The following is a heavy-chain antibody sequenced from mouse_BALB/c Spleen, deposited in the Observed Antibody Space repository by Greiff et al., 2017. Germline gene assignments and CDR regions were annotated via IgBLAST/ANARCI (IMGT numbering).Heavy chain of an antibody. CDR3: ARNSLRYGSTFDY. Sequence: VQRVESGPGLVQPSQSLSITCTVSGFSLTSYGVHWVRQSPGKGLEWLGVIWSGGSTDYNAAFISRLSISKDNSKSQVFFKMNSLQANDTAIYYCARNSLRYGSTFDYWGQGTTLTVSS. CDR1: GFSLTSYG. CDR2: IWSGGST. J-gene: IGHJ2*01. V-gene: IGHV2-2*02. D-gene: IGHD1-1*01.